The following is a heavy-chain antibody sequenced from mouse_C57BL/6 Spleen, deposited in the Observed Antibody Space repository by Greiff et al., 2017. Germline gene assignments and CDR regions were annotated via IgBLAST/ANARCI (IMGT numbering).Heavy chain of an antibody. V-gene: IGHV5-17*01. CDR1: GFTFSDYG. J-gene: IGHJ4*01. CDR3: ARNYYGNYAMDY. D-gene: IGHD2-1*01. CDR2: ISSGSSTI. Sequence: EVKVVESGGGLVKPGGSLKLSCAASGFTFSDYGMRWVRQAPEKGLEWVAYISSGSSTIYYADTVKGRFTIPRDNAKNTLFLQMTSLRSEDTAMYYCARNYYGNYAMDYWGQGTSVTVSS.